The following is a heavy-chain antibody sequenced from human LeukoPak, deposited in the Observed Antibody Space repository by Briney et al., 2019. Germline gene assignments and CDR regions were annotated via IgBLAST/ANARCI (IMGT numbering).Heavy chain of an antibody. J-gene: IGHJ1*01. CDR2: IKQDGNEK. V-gene: IGHV3-7*05. CDR1: GFTFSSYA. D-gene: IGHD3-22*01. CDR3: ARAPDHDSSGYYYRFFQH. Sequence: GGSLRLSCAASGFTFSSYAMSWVRQAPGKGLEWVANIKQDGNEKYYMDSVKGRFTISRDNAKNSLYLQMNSLRAEDTAVYYCARAPDHDSSGYYYRFFQHWGQGTLVTVSS.